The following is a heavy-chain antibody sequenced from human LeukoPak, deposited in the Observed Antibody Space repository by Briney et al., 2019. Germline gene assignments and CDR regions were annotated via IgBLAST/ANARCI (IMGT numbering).Heavy chain of an antibody. J-gene: IGHJ4*02. V-gene: IGHV3-48*03. D-gene: IGHD5-12*01. CDR3: ARERYSGYDSGSGEKNFDY. CDR2: ISSSGSTI. Sequence: GGSLRLSCAASGFTFSSYEMNWVREAPGKGLEWVSYISSSGSTIYYADSVKGRFTISRDNAKNSLYLQMNSLRAEDTAVYYCARERYSGYDSGSGEKNFDYWGQGTLVTVSS. CDR1: GFTFSSYE.